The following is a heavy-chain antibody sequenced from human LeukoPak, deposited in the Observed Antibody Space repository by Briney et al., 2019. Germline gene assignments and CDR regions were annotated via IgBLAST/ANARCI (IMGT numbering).Heavy chain of an antibody. CDR3: AREYYYASGTYWNWFDP. J-gene: IGHJ5*02. D-gene: IGHD3-10*01. V-gene: IGHV3-66*01. CDR1: GFTVSSKY. Sequence: GGSLRLSCAASGFTVSSKYMSWVRQAPGKGLEWVSTIYSGGSTYYADSVRDRFTISRDNSKNTVYLQMNSLRAEDAAVYHCAREYYYASGTYWNWFDPWGQGTLVTVSS. CDR2: IYSGGST.